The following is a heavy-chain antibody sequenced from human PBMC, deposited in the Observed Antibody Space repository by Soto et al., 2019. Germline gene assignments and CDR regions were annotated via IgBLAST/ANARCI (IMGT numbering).Heavy chain of an antibody. V-gene: IGHV4-30-2*05. D-gene: IGHD6-13*01. CDR2: IFYSGST. J-gene: IGHJ5*02. CDR1: GGSISSGGYS. CDR3: ARVIAAAGSRWFDP. Sequence: PSETLSLTCAVSGGSISSGGYSWSWIRQPPGKGLEWIGFIFYSGSTYYNPSLKSRVTILVDTSKNQFSLKLSSVTAVDTAVYYCARVIAAAGSRWFDPWGQGTLVTVSS.